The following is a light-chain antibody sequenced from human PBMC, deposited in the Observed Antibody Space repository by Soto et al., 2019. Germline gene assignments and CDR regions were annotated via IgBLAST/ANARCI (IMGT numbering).Light chain of an antibody. Sequence: QSALTQPACVSASPGQSIAISCTGSSSDVGGYNYVSWYQQHPGKAPKLMIYDVSNRPSGVSNRFSGSKSGNTASLTISGLQAEDEADYYCSSYTSISTYVFGAGTKLTVL. J-gene: IGLJ1*01. V-gene: IGLV2-14*01. CDR1: SSDVGGYNY. CDR3: SSYTSISTYV. CDR2: DVS.